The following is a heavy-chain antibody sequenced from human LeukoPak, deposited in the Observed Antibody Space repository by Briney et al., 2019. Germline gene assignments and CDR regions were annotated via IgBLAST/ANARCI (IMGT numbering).Heavy chain of an antibody. CDR2: VYSSGHT. CDR3: ARHPFSDGFDI. CDR1: GGSISTYY. V-gene: IGHV4-59*08. Sequence: SETLSLTCTVSGGSISTYYWSWIRQPPGKGLEWIAYVYSSGHTNYTPSLKGRVTISVDTSKNRFSLKVNSVTAADTAVYYCARHPFSDGFDIWGQGTMVTVSS. J-gene: IGHJ3*02.